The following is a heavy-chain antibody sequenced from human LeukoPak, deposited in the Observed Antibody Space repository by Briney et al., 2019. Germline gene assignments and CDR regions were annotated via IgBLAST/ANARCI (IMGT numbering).Heavy chain of an antibody. J-gene: IGHJ5*02. Sequence: SETLSLTCTVSGGSISSGGYYWSWIRQPPGKGLEWIGYIYHSGSTYYNPSLKSRVTISVDRSKNQFSLKLSSVTAADTAVYYCARGYRGTAMVTEGFDPWGQGTLVTVSS. CDR2: IYHSGST. CDR3: ARGYRGTAMVTEGFDP. V-gene: IGHV4-30-2*01. D-gene: IGHD5-18*01. CDR1: GGSISSGGYY.